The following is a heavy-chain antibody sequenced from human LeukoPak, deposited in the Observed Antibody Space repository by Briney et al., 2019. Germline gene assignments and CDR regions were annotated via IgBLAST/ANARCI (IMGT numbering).Heavy chain of an antibody. D-gene: IGHD3-3*01. CDR2: IRYDGSNK. Sequence: GGSLRLSCAASGFTFSSYGMHWVRQAPGKGLEWVAFIRYDGSNKYYADSVKGRFTISRDNSKNTLYLQMNSLRAEDMAVYYCAKGLEWLTDYWGQGTLVTVSS. J-gene: IGHJ4*02. CDR3: AKGLEWLTDY. V-gene: IGHV3-30*02. CDR1: GFTFSSYG.